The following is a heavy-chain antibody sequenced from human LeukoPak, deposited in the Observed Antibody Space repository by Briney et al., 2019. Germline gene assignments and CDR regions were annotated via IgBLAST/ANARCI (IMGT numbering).Heavy chain of an antibody. D-gene: IGHD2-2*01. J-gene: IGHJ6*03. CDR1: GGSIRSYY. CDR2: IYTSGST. CDR3: ARVVPAAIFYYYYYMDV. Sequence: SETLSLTCTVSGGSIRSYYWSWIRQPAGKGLEWIGRIYTSGSTNYNPSLKSRVTMSVDTSKNQFSLKLSSVTAADTAVYYCARVVPAAIFYYYYYMDVWGKGTTVTVSS. V-gene: IGHV4-4*07.